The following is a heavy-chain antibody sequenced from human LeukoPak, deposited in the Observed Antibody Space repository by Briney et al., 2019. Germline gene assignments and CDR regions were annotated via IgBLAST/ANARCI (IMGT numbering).Heavy chain of an antibody. Sequence: ASVKVSCKASGYTFTSYDINWVRQATGQGLEWMGWMNPNSGNTGYAQKFQGRVTITRNTSISTAYMELSSLRSEDTAVYYCARELGNNDAFDIWGQGTMVTVSS. V-gene: IGHV1-8*03. D-gene: IGHD7-27*01. CDR3: ARELGNNDAFDI. CDR1: GYTFTSYD. CDR2: MNPNSGNT. J-gene: IGHJ3*02.